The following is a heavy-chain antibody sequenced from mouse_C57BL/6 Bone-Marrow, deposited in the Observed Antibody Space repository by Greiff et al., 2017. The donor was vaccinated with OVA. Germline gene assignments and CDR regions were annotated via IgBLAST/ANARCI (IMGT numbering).Heavy chain of an antibody. D-gene: IGHD1-1*01. CDR2: IDPNSGGT. Sequence: QVQLQQPGAELVKPGASVKLSCKASGYTFTSYWMHWVKQRPGRGLEWIGRIDPNSGGTKYNEKFKSKATLTVDKPSSTYYMQLSSLTSTDSAVYYCVSGTVVATEIYIDVWGTGTTVTVSS. J-gene: IGHJ1*03. V-gene: IGHV1-72*01. CDR1: GYTFTSYW. CDR3: VSGTVVATEIYIDV.